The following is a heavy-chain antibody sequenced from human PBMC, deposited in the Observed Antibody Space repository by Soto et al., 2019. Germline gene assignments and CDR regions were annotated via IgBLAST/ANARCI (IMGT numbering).Heavy chain of an antibody. Sequence: SVKVSCKASGGTFSSYAISWVRQAPGQGLEWMGGIIPIFGTANYAQKFQGRVTITADESTSTAYTELSSLRSEETDVYYCASDTEEAEAGTAVGYWGKGTLVTVS. CDR1: GGTFSSYA. CDR3: ASDTEEAEAGTAVGY. V-gene: IGHV1-69*13. D-gene: IGHD6-13*01. CDR2: IIPIFGTA. J-gene: IGHJ4*02.